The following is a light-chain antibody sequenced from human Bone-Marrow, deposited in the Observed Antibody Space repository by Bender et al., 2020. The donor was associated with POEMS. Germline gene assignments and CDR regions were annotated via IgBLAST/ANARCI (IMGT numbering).Light chain of an antibody. V-gene: IGLV1-44*01. Sequence: QSVLTQPPSASGTPGQRVIISCSGRPSNIGGNTVNWYQRLPGVAPKLLIYGTDKRPPGVPGRFSGSKSGMSASLAISGLQPEDEADYFCSIWDDNLKGPLFGGGTKLTVL. CDR3: SIWDDNLKGPL. J-gene: IGLJ2*01. CDR1: PSNIGGNT. CDR2: GTD.